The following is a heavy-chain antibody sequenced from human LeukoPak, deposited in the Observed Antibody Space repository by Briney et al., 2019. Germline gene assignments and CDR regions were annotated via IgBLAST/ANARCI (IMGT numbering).Heavy chain of an antibody. CDR1: GGSISSGGYS. Sequence: SETLSLTCAASGGSISSGGYSWSWIRQPPGKGLEWIGYIYHSGSTYYNPSLKSRVTISVDRSKNQFSLKLSSVTAADTAVYYCARGHGREGSNWFDPWGQGTLVTVSS. D-gene: IGHD1-26*01. J-gene: IGHJ5*02. V-gene: IGHV4-30-2*01. CDR2: IYHSGST. CDR3: ARGHGREGSNWFDP.